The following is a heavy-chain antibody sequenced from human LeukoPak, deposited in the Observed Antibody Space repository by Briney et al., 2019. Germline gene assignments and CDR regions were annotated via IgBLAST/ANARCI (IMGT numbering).Heavy chain of an antibody. CDR3: TRWVYYYDTSGSRGEY. D-gene: IGHD3-22*01. V-gene: IGHV5-51*01. Sequence: GESLKISCKASGYSFTNYWIGWVRQMPGKGLEWMGIIYPGDSDTRYSPSFQGQVTISADKSISTAYMQWSSLKASDTATYYCTRWVYYYDTSGSRGEYWGQGTLVTVSS. CDR1: GYSFTNYW. CDR2: IYPGDSDT. J-gene: IGHJ4*02.